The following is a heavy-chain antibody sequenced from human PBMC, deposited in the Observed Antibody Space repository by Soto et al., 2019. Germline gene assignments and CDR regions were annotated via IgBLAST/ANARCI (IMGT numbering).Heavy chain of an antibody. J-gene: IGHJ6*02. CDR1: GFTFDHYA. CDR2: INWNSGSV. Sequence: EVHLVESGGGLVQPGRSLRLSCAASGFTFDHYAMHWVRQAPGKGLEWVSGINWNSGSVRYADSVKGRFTISRDNAKNTLHLQMNSLRVEDTAVYYCATSPGWLGEGSGGLDVWGLGATVTVSS. V-gene: IGHV3-9*01. CDR3: ATSPGWLGEGSGGLDV. D-gene: IGHD3-10*01.